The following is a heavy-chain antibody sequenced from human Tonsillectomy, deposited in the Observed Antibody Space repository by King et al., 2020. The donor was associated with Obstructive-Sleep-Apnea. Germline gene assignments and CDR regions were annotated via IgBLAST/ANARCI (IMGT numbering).Heavy chain of an antibody. CDR3: ARVDCSSTSCYEGDYYYYGMDV. CDR2: FYHSGGT. V-gene: IGHV4-38-2*02. J-gene: IGHJ6*02. CDR1: GYSIRIGYY. D-gene: IGHD2-2*01. Sequence: QLQESGPVLVKPSETLSLTCTVSGYSIRIGYYWGCIRQPPGKGLEWIGSFYHSGGTYYNPSLKSRVTISVDTSKNQFSLKLSSVTAADTAVYYCARVDCSSTSCYEGDYYYYGMDVWGQGTTVTVSS.